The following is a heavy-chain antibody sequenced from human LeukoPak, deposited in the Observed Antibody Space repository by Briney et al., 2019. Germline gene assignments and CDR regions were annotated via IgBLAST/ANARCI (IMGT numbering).Heavy chain of an antibody. CDR1: GYTFTIYY. D-gene: IGHD3-22*01. Sequence: ASVTLSCTSSGYTFTIYYMHWLRQAPGQGLEWKGIVHPSGGSTSYAQKFQGRVTMTRDTATSTVYMELSSLRSEDTALYYCARITMTTSGWYFDLWGRGSLVTVSS. CDR2: VHPSGGST. CDR3: ARITMTTSGWYFDL. J-gene: IGHJ2*01. V-gene: IGHV1-46*01.